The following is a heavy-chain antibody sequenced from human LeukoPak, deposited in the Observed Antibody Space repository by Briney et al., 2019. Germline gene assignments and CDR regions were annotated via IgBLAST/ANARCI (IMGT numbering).Heavy chain of an antibody. D-gene: IGHD3-10*01. V-gene: IGHV3-21*01. CDR3: ARDGWPGSSYYRPFDY. CDR2: ISSGCNYI. J-gene: IGHJ4*02. CDR1: GFSFSSYS. Sequence: GGSLRLSCAASGFSFSSYSINWIRQTPGKGLEWVSSISSGCNYIYYADSVKGRFIISRDNAENSLHLQMNSLRAEDTAVYYCARDGWPGSSYYRPFDYWGQGTLVTVSS.